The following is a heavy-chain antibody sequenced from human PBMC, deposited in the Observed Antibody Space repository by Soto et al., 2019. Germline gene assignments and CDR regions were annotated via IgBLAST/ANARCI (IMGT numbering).Heavy chain of an antibody. V-gene: IGHV4-61*01. CDR2: IYYSGST. CDR3: ARDQVTPYTYSSFGVEV. Sequence: SETLSLTCTFSVGSVSSGSYYCSWIRQPPWKGLEWIGYIYYSGSTNYNPSLKSRVTISVDTSKNQFSLKLSSVTAADTAVYYCARDQVTPYTYSSFGVEVWGQGTTVNVS. D-gene: IGHD2-21*02. J-gene: IGHJ6*01. CDR1: VGSVSSGSYY.